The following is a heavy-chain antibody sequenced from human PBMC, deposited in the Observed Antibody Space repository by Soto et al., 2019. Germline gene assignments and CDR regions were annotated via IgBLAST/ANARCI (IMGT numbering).Heavy chain of an antibody. J-gene: IGHJ4*02. V-gene: IGHV3-7*03. CDR3: ASDTGTSGPGYFDS. D-gene: IGHD3-10*01. CDR1: GFTFSNYW. Sequence: GGSLRLSCAASGFTFSNYWMSWVRQAPGKGLEWVANIKQDGSEKYYVDSVKGRFTISRDNAKNSLYLQMNSLRAEDTAVFYCASDTGTSGPGYFDSWGPGTLATVSS. CDR2: IKQDGSEK.